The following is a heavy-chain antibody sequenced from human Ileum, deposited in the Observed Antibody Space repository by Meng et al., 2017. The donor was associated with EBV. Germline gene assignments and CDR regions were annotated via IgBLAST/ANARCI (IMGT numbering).Heavy chain of an antibody. CDR2: IYGQGDK. D-gene: IGHD6-13*01. CDR1: GFSLSTSGVG. J-gene: IGHJ5*01. Sequence: QIPLKESAPTGVKPHQTLTLTCTFSGFSLSTSGVGVGWIRQPPGKALEWLAMIYGQGDKHYSPSLTSRLTITKDTSKNQVVLTMTNMDSVDTATYYCALRPRQLLRGWFDSWGQGALVTVSS. V-gene: IGHV2-5*01. CDR3: ALRPRQLLRGWFDS.